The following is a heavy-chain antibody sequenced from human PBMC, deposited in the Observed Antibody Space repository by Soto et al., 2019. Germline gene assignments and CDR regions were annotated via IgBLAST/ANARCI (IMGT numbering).Heavy chain of an antibody. V-gene: IGHV3-7*05. CDR1: EFAFSSYW. Sequence: EVQLVESGGGLVQPGGSLTLSCAASEFAFSSYWMTWVRQAPGKGLEWVANIRKDGSQRSYLDSVRGRFTIYRDNSKNSLYLQMSRLRAEDPALSDCAREVSPGISGLYFDAFDNWGQGTMVTVSS. CDR3: AREVSPGISGLYFDAFDN. J-gene: IGHJ3*02. CDR2: IRKDGSQR. D-gene: IGHD2-8*01.